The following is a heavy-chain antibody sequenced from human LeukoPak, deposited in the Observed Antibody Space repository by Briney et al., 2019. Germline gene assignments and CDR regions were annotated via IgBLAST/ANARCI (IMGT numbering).Heavy chain of an antibody. V-gene: IGHV4-31*03. J-gene: IGHJ5*02. CDR2: IYYSGST. CDR3: ARDQPSGTFDP. D-gene: IGHD3-3*01. Sequence: SETLSLTCTVSGGSISSGGYYWRWIRQHPGKGLEWIGYIYYSGSTYYNPSLKSRVTISVDTSKNQFSLKLSSVTAADTAVYYCARDQPSGTFDPWGQGTLVTVSS. CDR1: GGSISSGGYY.